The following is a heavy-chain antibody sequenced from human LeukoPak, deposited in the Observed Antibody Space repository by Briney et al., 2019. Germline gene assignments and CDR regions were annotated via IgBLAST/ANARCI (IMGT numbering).Heavy chain of an antibody. V-gene: IGHV3-23*01. D-gene: IGHD6-19*01. CDR3: AKSVSGGWYDYYYGMDV. CDR2: IRGSGGST. CDR1: GFTFSSYA. Sequence: GGSLRLSCAASGFTFSSYAMSWVRQAPGKGLEWVSAIRGSGGSTYYADSVKGRFTISRDNSKNTLYLQMNSLRAEDTAVYYCAKSVSGGWYDYYYGMDVWGQGTTVTVSS. J-gene: IGHJ6*02.